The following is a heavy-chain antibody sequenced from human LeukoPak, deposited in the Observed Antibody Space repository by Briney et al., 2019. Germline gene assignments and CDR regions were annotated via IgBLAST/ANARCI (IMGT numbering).Heavy chain of an antibody. CDR1: GYTFTGYY. V-gene: IGHV1-2*02. D-gene: IGHD2-15*01. J-gene: IGHJ5*02. Sequence: ASVKVSCKASGYTFTGYYMHWVRQAPGQGLEWMGWINPNSGGTNYAQKFQGRVTMTRDTFISTAYMELSRLRPDDTAVYYCARASGYCSGGSCYSEALFDPWGQGTLVTVSS. CDR2: INPNSGGT. CDR3: ARASGYCSGGSCYSEALFDP.